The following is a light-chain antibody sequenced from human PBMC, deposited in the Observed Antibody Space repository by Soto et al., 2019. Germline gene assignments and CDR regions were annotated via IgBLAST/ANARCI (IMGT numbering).Light chain of an antibody. Sequence: DIQMTQSPSSVSASVGDRVTITCRASQDISSWLAWYQHKPGKVPNLPIYGASSLQSRVPSRFSGSGSGTDFTLTVSSLQAEDFGIFFWQQAKRFPLSFGGGTKVVIK. J-gene: IGKJ4*01. CDR2: GAS. V-gene: IGKV1D-12*01. CDR1: QDISSW. CDR3: QQAKRFPLS.